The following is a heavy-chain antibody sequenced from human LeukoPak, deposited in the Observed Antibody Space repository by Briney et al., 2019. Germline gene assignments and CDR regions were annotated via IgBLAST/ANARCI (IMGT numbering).Heavy chain of an antibody. J-gene: IGHJ4*02. Sequence: GGSLRLSCAASGFTFSGFSMSWVRQSLTKGLEWVANIKQDGSERYYVDSVKGRFTISRDNAKNSLSLQMNNLRAEDTAVYYCARAGSHWHYVYWGQGTVVTVSS. D-gene: IGHD3-10*01. CDR1: GFTFSGFS. CDR3: ARAGSHWHYVY. CDR2: IKQDGSER. V-gene: IGHV3-7*01.